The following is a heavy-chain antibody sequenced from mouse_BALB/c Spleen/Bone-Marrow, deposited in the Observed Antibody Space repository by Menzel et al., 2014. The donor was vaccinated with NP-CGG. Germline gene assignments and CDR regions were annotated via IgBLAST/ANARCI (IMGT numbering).Heavy chain of an antibody. CDR1: GYEFSSYW. Sequence: QVQLQQSGAELVRPGSSVKISCKASGYEFSSYWMNWVKQRPGQGLEWIGQTYPGDGDTDYNGKFKGKATLTADKTSSTAYMQLNSLTSEDSAVYFCARNYRYAWFAYWGQGTLVTVSA. CDR2: TYPGDGDT. CDR3: ARNYRYAWFAY. V-gene: IGHV1-80*01. D-gene: IGHD2-14*01. J-gene: IGHJ3*01.